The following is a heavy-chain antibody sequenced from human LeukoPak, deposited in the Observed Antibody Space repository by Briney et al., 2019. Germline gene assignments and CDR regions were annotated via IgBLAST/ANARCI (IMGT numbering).Heavy chain of an antibody. CDR3: ARGAHSGFDV. CDR1: GLTFSTYD. J-gene: IGHJ3*01. V-gene: IGHV3-13*04. CDR2: IGKAGDT. Sequence: GGSLRLSCAASGLTFSTYDFHWVRHTTRKGLEWVSGIGKAGDTYYAGSVKGRFTISRENAKNYLYLEMDSLTIGDTAVYYCARGAHSGFDVWGQGTMVTVSS. D-gene: IGHD1-26*01.